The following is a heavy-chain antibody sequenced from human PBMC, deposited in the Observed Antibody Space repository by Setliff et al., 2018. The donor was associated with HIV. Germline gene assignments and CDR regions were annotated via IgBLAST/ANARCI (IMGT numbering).Heavy chain of an antibody. CDR2: IYYGGNT. Sequence: SETLSLTCAVSGGSIGTANWWSWVRQPPGQGLEWIGEIYYGGNTNYNPSLKSRVTMSVDKPKNHLSLKLSSVTAADTALYYCAKGTPSCSFCFDNWGLGTLVTVSS. V-gene: IGHV4-4*02. CDR1: GGSIGTANW. CDR3: AKGTPSCSFCFDN. D-gene: IGHD2-15*01. J-gene: IGHJ4*02.